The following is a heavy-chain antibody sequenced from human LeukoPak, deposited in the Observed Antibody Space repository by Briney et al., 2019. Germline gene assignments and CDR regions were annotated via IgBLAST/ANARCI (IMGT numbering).Heavy chain of an antibody. Sequence: PGGSLRLSCAASGFTFSTYAMSWVRQAPGKGLEWVSAISGSGGSTYYADSVKSRFTISRDNSKNTLYLQMNSLRAEDTAVYYCAKTEGIAVASTLDYWGQGTLVTVSS. CDR3: AKTEGIAVASTLDY. J-gene: IGHJ4*02. V-gene: IGHV3-23*01. CDR1: GFTFSTYA. D-gene: IGHD6-19*01. CDR2: ISGSGGST.